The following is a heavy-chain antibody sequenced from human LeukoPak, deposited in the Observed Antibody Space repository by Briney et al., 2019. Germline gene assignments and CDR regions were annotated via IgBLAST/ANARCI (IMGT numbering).Heavy chain of an antibody. CDR3: ARVESSGWYAGSGHAFDI. Sequence: PSETLSLTCTVSGGSISNYYWSWIRQPAGKGLEWIGRFYTSGSTNYNPSLKSRVTMSVDTSKIQFYLKLSSVTAADTAVYYCARVESSGWYAGSGHAFDIWGQGTMVTVSS. CDR1: GGSISNYY. V-gene: IGHV4-4*07. J-gene: IGHJ3*02. D-gene: IGHD6-19*01. CDR2: FYTSGST.